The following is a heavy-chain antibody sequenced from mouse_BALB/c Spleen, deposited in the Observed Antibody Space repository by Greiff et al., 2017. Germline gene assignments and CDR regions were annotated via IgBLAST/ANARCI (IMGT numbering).Heavy chain of an antibody. CDR2: ISSGSSTI. CDR1: GFTFSSFG. J-gene: IGHJ1*01. Sequence: EVQGVESGGGLVQPGGSRKLSCAASGFTFSSFGMHWVRQAPEKGLEWVAYISSGSSTIYYAETVKGRFTISRDNPKNTLFLQITSLRSEDTAMYYCAAITTKDWYFDVWGAGTTVTVSS. D-gene: IGHD2-4*01. V-gene: IGHV5-17*02. CDR3: AAITTKDWYFDV.